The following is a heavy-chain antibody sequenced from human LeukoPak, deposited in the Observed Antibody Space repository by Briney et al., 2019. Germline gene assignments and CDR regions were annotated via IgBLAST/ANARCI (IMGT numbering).Heavy chain of an antibody. D-gene: IGHD3-3*01. CDR2: INTSGNI. J-gene: IGHJ4*02. CDR1: GGSISSESYY. CDR3: ARVGRSAEFDY. Sequence: SETLSLTCTVSGGSISSESYYWSWIRQPAGKALEWIGRINTSGNINYNPSLKSRVTMSVNTSKNQFSLKLSFVTAADTAVYYCARVGRSAEFDYWGQGTLVTVSS. V-gene: IGHV4-61*02.